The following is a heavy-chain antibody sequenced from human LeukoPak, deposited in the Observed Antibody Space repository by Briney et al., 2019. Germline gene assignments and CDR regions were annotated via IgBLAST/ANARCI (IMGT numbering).Heavy chain of an antibody. CDR1: GYTFTSYY. CDR3: AREYCSGGSCYGLDY. D-gene: IGHD2-15*01. V-gene: IGHV1-46*01. CDR2: INPSSGST. Sequence: ASVKVSCKASGYTFTSYYMHWVRRAPGQGLEWMGIINPSSGSTSYAQKFQGRVTMTRDTSTSTVYMELSSLRSEDTAVYYCAREYCSGGSCYGLDYWGQGTLVTVSS. J-gene: IGHJ4*02.